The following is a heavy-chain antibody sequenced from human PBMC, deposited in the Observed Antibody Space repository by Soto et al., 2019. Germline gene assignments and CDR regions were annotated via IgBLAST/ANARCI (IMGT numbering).Heavy chain of an antibody. J-gene: IGHJ5*02. CDR2: IWYDGSNK. V-gene: IGHV3-33*06. CDR1: GFTFSNYA. Sequence: QVQLVESGGGVVQPGRSLRLSCAASGFTFSNYAMHWVRQAPGKGLEWVAVIWYDGSNKYYADSVKGRFTISRDNSKNTVYLQMNSLRAEDPAVYYCANLHPSIAANPWGQGTLVTVPS. D-gene: IGHD6-13*01. CDR3: ANLHPSIAANP.